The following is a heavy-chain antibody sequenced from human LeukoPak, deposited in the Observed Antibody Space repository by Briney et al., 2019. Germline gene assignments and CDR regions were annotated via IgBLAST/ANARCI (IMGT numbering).Heavy chain of an antibody. Sequence: GGSLRLSCAASGFTFDDYAMHWVRQAPGKGLEWVSGISWNSGSIGYADSVKGRFTISRDNAKNSLYLQMNSLRAEDMALYYCAKGLLGYCSSTSCYSNAFDIWGQGTMVTVSS. CDR2: ISWNSGSI. CDR3: AKGLLGYCSSTSCYSNAFDI. D-gene: IGHD2-2*01. CDR1: GFTFDDYA. V-gene: IGHV3-9*03. J-gene: IGHJ3*02.